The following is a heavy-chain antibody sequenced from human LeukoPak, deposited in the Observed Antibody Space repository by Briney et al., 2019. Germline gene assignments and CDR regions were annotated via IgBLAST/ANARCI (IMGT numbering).Heavy chain of an antibody. J-gene: IGHJ6*02. Sequence: ASVKVSCKASGGTFSSYAISWVRQAPGQGLEWMGGIIPIFGTANYAQKFQGRVTITADESTSTAYMELSSLRSEDTAVYYCASRRIQARGCPSMDVWGQGTTVTVSS. CDR3: ASRRIQARGCPSMDV. D-gene: IGHD5-12*01. V-gene: IGHV1-69*13. CDR2: IIPIFGTA. CDR1: GGTFSSYA.